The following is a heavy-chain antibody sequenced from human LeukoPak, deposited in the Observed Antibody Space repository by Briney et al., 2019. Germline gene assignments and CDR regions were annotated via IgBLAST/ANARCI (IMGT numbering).Heavy chain of an antibody. J-gene: IGHJ4*02. D-gene: IGHD3-9*01. CDR2: INHNGNVN. CDR1: GFTFSSYW. V-gene: IGHV3-7*01. CDR3: ASAFQNYDILTGPFDY. Sequence: GGSLRLSCAASGFTFSSYWMNWARQAPGKGLEWVASINHNGNVNYYVDSVKGRFTISRDNSKNTLYLQMNSLRAEDTAVYYCASAFQNYDILTGPFDYWGQGTLVTVSS.